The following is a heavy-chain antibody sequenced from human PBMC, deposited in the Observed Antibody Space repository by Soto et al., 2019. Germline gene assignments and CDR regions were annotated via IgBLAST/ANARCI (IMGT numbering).Heavy chain of an antibody. CDR2: ISGSGGST. Sequence: EVPLLESGGGLVQPGGSLRLSCAASGFTFSNYAMSWVRQAPGKGLEWVSSISGSGGSTHYADSVKGRFTISRDNSKNTLYLQINSLRAEDTAVYYCAKEDVGGYYYSGLWGQGTLVTVSS. J-gene: IGHJ4*02. CDR3: AKEDVGGYYYSGL. CDR1: GFTFSNYA. D-gene: IGHD1-26*01. V-gene: IGHV3-23*01.